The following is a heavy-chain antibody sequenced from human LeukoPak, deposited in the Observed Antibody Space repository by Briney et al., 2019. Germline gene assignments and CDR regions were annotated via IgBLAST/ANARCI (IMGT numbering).Heavy chain of an antibody. Sequence: GGSLRLSCAASGFTFSSYSMNWVRQAPGKGLEWVSSISSSSYIYYADSVKGRFTITRDNAKNSLYLQMNSLRAEGTAVYYCARSATGGNDYWGQGTLVTVSS. CDR2: ISSSSYI. D-gene: IGHD3-16*01. CDR3: ARSATGGNDY. J-gene: IGHJ4*02. CDR1: GFTFSSYS. V-gene: IGHV3-21*01.